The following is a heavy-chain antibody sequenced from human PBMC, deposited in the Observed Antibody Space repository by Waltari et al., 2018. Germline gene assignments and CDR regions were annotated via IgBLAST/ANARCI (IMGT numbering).Heavy chain of an antibody. J-gene: IGHJ6*03. CDR3: TKAAAKYFYYYYMDV. Sequence: EVQLVESGGVVVQPGGSLRLSCGASGFTFDDYAMQWVRQAPGKGLEWVALTSWDGSSTFYADSVKGRFTISRDNSKTSLYLQMNSLRHEDTALYYCTKAAAKYFYYYYMDVWGKGTPVTVSS. CDR2: TSWDGSST. CDR1: GFTFDDYA. V-gene: IGHV3-43D*03.